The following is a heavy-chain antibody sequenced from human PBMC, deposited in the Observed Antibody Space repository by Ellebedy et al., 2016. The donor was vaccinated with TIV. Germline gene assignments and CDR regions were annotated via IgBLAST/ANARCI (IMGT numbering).Heavy chain of an antibody. V-gene: IGHV5-51*01. CDR3: ARIFTYYYDSSVPDAFDI. CDR2: IYPGDSDT. J-gene: IGHJ3*02. Sequence: GESLKISCKGSGYSFTSYWIGWVRQMPGKGLEWMGIIYPGDSDTRYGPSFQGQVTISADKSISTAYLQWSSLKASDTAMYYCARIFTYYYDSSVPDAFDIWGQGTMVTVSS. D-gene: IGHD3-22*01. CDR1: GYSFTSYW.